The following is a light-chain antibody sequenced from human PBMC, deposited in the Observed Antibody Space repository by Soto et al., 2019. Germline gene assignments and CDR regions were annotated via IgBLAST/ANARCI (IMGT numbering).Light chain of an antibody. CDR3: QQYNNWPPA. CDR1: QSVSNN. Sequence: EIVMTQSPATLPVSPGERATLSCRASQSVSNNLAWYQQKPGQAPRLLIYGASTRATGVPARFSGSGSGTEFTLTISSLQSEDFAVYYCQQYNNWPPAFGQGTKVEIK. J-gene: IGKJ1*01. V-gene: IGKV3-15*01. CDR2: GAS.